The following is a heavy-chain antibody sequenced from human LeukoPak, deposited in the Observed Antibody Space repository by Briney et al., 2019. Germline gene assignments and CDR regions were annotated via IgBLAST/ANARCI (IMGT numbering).Heavy chain of an antibody. J-gene: IGHJ4*02. CDR3: ARDRASGRGHDY. D-gene: IGHD1-26*01. V-gene: IGHV3-23*01. CDR1: GFTFSSYA. Sequence: HPGGSLRLSCAASGFTFSSYAMSWVRQAPGKGLELVSAISGSGGCTYYADSVKGRFTISRDNSKNTLYLQMNSLRAEDTAVYYCARDRASGRGHDYWGQGNLVTVSS. CDR2: ISGSGGCT.